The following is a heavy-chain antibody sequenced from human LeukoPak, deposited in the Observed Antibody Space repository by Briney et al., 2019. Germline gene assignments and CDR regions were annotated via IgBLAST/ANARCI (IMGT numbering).Heavy chain of an antibody. D-gene: IGHD2-15*01. J-gene: IGHJ4*02. V-gene: IGHV3-23*01. CDR3: AKVFEYCSGGSCYPLSLLFDY. CDR2: ISGSGGST. Sequence: GGSLRLSCAASGFTFSSYAMSWVRQAPGKGLEWVSAISGSGGSTYYADSVKGRFTISRDNSKNTLYLQMNSLRAEDTAVYYCAKVFEYCSGGSCYPLSLLFDYWGQGTLVTVSS. CDR1: GFTFSSYA.